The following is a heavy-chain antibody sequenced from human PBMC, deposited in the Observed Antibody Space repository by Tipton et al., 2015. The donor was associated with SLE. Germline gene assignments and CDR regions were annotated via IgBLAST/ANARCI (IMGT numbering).Heavy chain of an antibody. D-gene: IGHD6-19*01. CDR2: GYHSGST. CDR3: VAYSSGWFSVH. V-gene: IGHV4-39*07. CDR1: GGSISSSSYY. Sequence: TLSLTCTVSGGSISSSSYYWGWIRQPPGKGLEWIGIGYHSGSTYYNPSLKSRVTISVDTSRSQFSLQLSSVTAADMAVYYCVAYSSGWFSVHWGQGTLVTVSS. J-gene: IGHJ4*02.